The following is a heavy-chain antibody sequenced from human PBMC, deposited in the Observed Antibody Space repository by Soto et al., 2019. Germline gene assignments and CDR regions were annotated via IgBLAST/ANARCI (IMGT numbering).Heavy chain of an antibody. Sequence: QVQMVQSGAEVKEPGASVRVSCTSSGYDFIDYYIHWVRLAPGQGLEWMGWINANSADTNYAPRFQGRVTMTRDTSLSTVYMDLSSLRSDDTAVYYCARVSLHQTFMDYWGQGSLVTVS. CDR1: GYDFIDYY. D-gene: IGHD3-16*02. CDR2: INANSADT. V-gene: IGHV1-2*02. CDR3: ARVSLHQTFMDY. J-gene: IGHJ4*02.